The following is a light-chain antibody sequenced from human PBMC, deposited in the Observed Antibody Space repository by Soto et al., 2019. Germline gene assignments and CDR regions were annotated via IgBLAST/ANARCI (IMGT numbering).Light chain of an antibody. CDR1: SSDIGAYDY. CDR3: TSFAPGRIYV. CDR2: EVS. V-gene: IGLV2-14*03. J-gene: IGLJ1*01. Sequence: QSALTQPASGSGSPGQSITISCSRPSSDIGAYDYVSWYQQHPGRAPKLIIYEVSHRFSGISYRFSGSKSGNTASLTISELQAEDEGDYYCTSFAPGRIYVFGSGTKVTVL.